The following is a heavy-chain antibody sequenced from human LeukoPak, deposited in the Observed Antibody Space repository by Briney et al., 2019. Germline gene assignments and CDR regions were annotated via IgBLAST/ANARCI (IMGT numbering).Heavy chain of an antibody. D-gene: IGHD5-18*01. CDR1: GFTFRSYN. CDR2: ISSSSSTI. J-gene: IGHJ6*02. V-gene: IGHV3-48*01. CDR3: AKDRGYSYGFGMDV. Sequence: PGGSLRLSCAASGFTFRSYNMNWVRQAPGKGLEWVSYISSSSSTIYYADSVKGRFTISRDNAKNSLYLQMNSLRAEDTAVYYCAKDRGYSYGFGMDVWGQGTTVTVSS.